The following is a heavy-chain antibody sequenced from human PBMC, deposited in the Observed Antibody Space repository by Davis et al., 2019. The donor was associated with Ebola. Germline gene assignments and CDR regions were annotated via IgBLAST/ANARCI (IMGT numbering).Heavy chain of an antibody. V-gene: IGHV1-18*01. D-gene: IGHD3-10*01. CDR3: ARDLATSSGAHFFYFGMDV. CDR1: GYTFTSYG. J-gene: IGHJ6*04. CDR2: ISGYEDNR. Sequence: ASVKVSCNAFGYTFTSYGISWVRQAPGQGLEWMGWISGYEDNRNYSPRFQGRITLTKDSATSTVYMELSSLTSDDTAVYYCARDLATSSGAHFFYFGMDVWGEGTSVAVSS.